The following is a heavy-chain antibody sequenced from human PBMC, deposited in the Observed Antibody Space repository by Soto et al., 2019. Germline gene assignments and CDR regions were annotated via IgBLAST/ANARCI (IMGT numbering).Heavy chain of an antibody. CDR2: ISSSSSYI. CDR3: ARDREPLHTIFGVVISSRNLAGGFDP. Sequence: PGGSLRLSCAASGFTFSSYSMNWVRQAPGKGLEWVSSISSSSSYIYYADSVKGRFTISRDNAKNSLYLQMNSLRAEDTAVYYSARDREPLHTIFGVVISSRNLAGGFDPWGQGTLVTVSS. J-gene: IGHJ5*02. V-gene: IGHV3-21*01. D-gene: IGHD3-3*01. CDR1: GFTFSSYS.